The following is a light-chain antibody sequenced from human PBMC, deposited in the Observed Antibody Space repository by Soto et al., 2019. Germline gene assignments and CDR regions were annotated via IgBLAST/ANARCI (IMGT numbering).Light chain of an antibody. J-gene: IGKJ1*01. CDR1: QNIDGNF. V-gene: IGKV3-20*01. CDR2: AAF. Sequence: EIVLTQSPGTLSLSPGERATLSCRASQNIDGNFLVWHQQKPGQAPRLLINAAFTRATGIPDRFSGSGSGTDFTLTISRLEPEDFAAYYCQQYAGSPPWTFGQGTKVDIK. CDR3: QQYAGSPPWT.